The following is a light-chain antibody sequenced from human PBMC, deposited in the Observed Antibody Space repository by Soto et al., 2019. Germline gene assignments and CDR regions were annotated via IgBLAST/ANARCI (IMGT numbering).Light chain of an antibody. CDR3: SSYTSNNSWV. J-gene: IGLJ3*02. CDR1: SSDVGGYDY. Sequence: QSVLTQPASVSGSPGQSIAISCTGTSSDVGGYDYVSWYQQHPGKAPKLMIYDVNNRPSGVSSRFSGSKSGNTASLTISGLQAEDEADYYCSSYTSNNSWVFGGGTKLTVL. CDR2: DVN. V-gene: IGLV2-14*01.